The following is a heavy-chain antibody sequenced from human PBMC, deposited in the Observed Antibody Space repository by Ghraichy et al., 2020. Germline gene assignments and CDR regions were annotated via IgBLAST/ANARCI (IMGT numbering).Heavy chain of an antibody. J-gene: IGHJ6*04. Sequence: GGSLRLSCAASGFTVSSNYMSWVRQAPGKGLEWVSVIYSGGSTYYADSVKGRFTISRDNSKNTLYLQMNSLRAEDTAVYYCARGGVDTAMVPRKSWLAERAKTENYYYGMDVWGKGTTVTVS. CDR2: IYSGGST. D-gene: IGHD5-18*01. CDR1: GFTVSSNY. V-gene: IGHV3-53*01. CDR3: ARGGVDTAMVPRKSWLAERAKTENYYYGMDV.